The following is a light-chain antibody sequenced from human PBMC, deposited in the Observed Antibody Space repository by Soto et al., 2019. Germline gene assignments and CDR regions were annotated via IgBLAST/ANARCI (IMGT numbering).Light chain of an antibody. J-gene: IGKJ2*01. V-gene: IGKV3-15*01. CDR3: QQYSDWPPYT. Sequence: ETVMTQSPVTLSVSPGERATLSCRASQSIGTNLAWYQERPGQAPRLLMYGACTRATGVPARFTGSGSGTEFTLTISSLQSDDSSVYFCQQYSDWPPYTFGQGTQLEI. CDR2: GAC. CDR1: QSIGTN.